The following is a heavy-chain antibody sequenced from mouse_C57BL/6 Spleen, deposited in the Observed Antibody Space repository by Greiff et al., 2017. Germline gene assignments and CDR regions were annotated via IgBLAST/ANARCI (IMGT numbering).Heavy chain of an antibody. CDR1: GYTFTSYT. CDR3: ARYYCGSSYGYAMDY. D-gene: IGHD1-1*01. J-gene: IGHJ4*01. V-gene: IGHV1-4*01. Sequence: QVQLQQSGAELARPGASVKMSCKASGYTFTSYTMHWVKQRPGQGLEWIGYINPSSGYTKYNQKFKDKATLTADKSSSTAYMQLSSLTSEDSAVYYCARYYCGSSYGYAMDYWGQGTSVTVSS. CDR2: INPSSGYT.